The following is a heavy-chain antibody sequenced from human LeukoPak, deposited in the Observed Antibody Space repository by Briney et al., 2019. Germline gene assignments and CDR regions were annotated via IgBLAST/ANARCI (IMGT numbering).Heavy chain of an antibody. CDR3: ARRRNLYSGSYYPFDY. CDR1: GYSFTNYW. Sequence: GESLKISCKGSGYSFTNYWIGWVRQMPGKGLKWMGIIYPGDSDARYSPSFQGQVTISADKSISTAYLQWSSLKASDTAMYYCARRRNLYSGSYYPFDYWGQGTLVTVSS. V-gene: IGHV5-51*01. D-gene: IGHD1-26*01. CDR2: IYPGDSDA. J-gene: IGHJ4*02.